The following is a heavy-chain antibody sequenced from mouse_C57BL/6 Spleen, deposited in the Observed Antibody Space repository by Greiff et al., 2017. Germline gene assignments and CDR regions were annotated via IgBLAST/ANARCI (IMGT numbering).Heavy chain of an antibody. D-gene: IGHD2-3*01. Sequence: VKLVESGPGLVQPSQSLSITCTVSGFSLTSYGVHWVRQSPGKGLEWLGVIWRGGSTDYNAAFMSRLCITQKHSKSQVVFKMNSLQADDTAIYYFAKTVDGYFFFDYWGQGTTLTGSS. CDR3: AKTVDGYFFFDY. CDR2: IWRGGST. V-gene: IGHV2-5*01. J-gene: IGHJ2*01. CDR1: GFSLTSYG.